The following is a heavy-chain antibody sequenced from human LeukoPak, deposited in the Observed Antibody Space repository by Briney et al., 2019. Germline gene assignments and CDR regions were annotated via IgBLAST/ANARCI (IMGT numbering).Heavy chain of an antibody. CDR2: ISGSGGST. Sequence: GGSLRLSCAASGFTFSSYAMSWVRQAPGKGLEWVSAISGSGGSTYYADSVKGRFTISRDNSKNTLYLQMNSLRAEDTAVYYCAKDLVYCSSTSRQRSYYYYYGMDVWGQGTTVTVS. CDR3: AKDLVYCSSTSRQRSYYYYYGMDV. CDR1: GFTFSSYA. D-gene: IGHD2-2*01. V-gene: IGHV3-23*01. J-gene: IGHJ6*02.